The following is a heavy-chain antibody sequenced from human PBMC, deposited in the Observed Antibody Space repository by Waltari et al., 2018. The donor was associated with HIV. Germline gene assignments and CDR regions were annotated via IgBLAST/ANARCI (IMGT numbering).Heavy chain of an antibody. CDR1: GGSLSSGDHS. CDR3: ARVRGPYDSSGYFQYYFDY. D-gene: IGHD3-22*01. J-gene: IGHJ4*02. Sequence: QVQLQESGPGLVKPSQTLSLTCTVSGGSLSSGDHSWIWIRQPPGKGLEWIGYIYYSGSTYYNPSLKSRVTISVDTSKNQFSLKLSSVTAADTAVYYCARVRGPYDSSGYFQYYFDYWGQGTLVTVSS. V-gene: IGHV4-30-4*01. CDR2: IYYSGST.